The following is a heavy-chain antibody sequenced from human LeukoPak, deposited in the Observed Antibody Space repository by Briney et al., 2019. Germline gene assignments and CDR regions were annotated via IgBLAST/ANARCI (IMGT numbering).Heavy chain of an antibody. J-gene: IGHJ4*02. D-gene: IGHD5-24*01. Sequence: RPSETLSLTCAVYGGSFSGYYWSWIRQPPGKGLEWIGEINHSGSTNYNPSLKSRVTISVDTSKNQFSLKLSSVTAADTAVYYCARPRDGYNYFDYWGQGTLVTVSS. CDR3: ARPRDGYNYFDY. CDR1: GGSFSGYY. V-gene: IGHV4-34*01. CDR2: INHSGST.